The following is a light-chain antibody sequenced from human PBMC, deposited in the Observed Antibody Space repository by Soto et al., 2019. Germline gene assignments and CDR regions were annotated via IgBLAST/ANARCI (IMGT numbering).Light chain of an antibody. CDR1: SGSVSSTSF. J-gene: IGLJ1*01. CDR2: NTN. Sequence: QTVVTQEPSFSVSPGGTVTLTCGLTSGSVSSTSFTSWYQQTPGQAPRTLIYNTNIRSSGVPDRFSGSILGKKAALTISGAQADDDSDYYCLLYLSSGIYVFGPGTKVTVL. V-gene: IGLV8-61*01. CDR3: LLYLSSGIYV.